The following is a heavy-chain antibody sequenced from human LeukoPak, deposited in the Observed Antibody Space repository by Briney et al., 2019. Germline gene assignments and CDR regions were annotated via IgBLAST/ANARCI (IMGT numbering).Heavy chain of an antibody. Sequence: ASVKVSCKASGYTFTSYYMHWVRQAPGQGLEWMGRINPNSGGTNYAQKFQGGVPMNRDTPSSTAYMELSRLRSDDTAVYYCARTSTTAVEYWGQGALVTVSS. V-gene: IGHV1-2*06. J-gene: IGHJ4*02. CDR3: ARTSTTAVEY. CDR2: INPNSGGT. CDR1: GYTFTSYY. D-gene: IGHD4-23*01.